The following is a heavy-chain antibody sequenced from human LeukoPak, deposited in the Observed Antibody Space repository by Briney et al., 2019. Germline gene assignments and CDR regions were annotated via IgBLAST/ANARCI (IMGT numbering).Heavy chain of an antibody. CDR2: IIPILRIA. D-gene: IGHD7-27*01. J-gene: IGHJ4*02. V-gene: IGHV1-69*04. CDR3: ARESDLISNWGSYFDY. Sequence: SVKVSCKASGGTFSSYAISWVRQAPGQGLEWMGRIIPILRIANYAQKFQGRVTITADKSTSTAYMELSSLRSEDTAVYYCARESDLISNWGSYFDYWGQGTLVTVSS. CDR1: GGTFSSYA.